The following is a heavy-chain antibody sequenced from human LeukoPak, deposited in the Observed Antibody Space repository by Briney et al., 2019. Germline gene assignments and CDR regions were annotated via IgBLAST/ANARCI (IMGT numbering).Heavy chain of an antibody. CDR3: ARAFLFTRDDYGDYGAFDI. CDR1: GGSFSGYY. J-gene: IGHJ3*02. Sequence: SSETLSLTCAVYGGSFSGYYWSWIRQPPGKGLEWIGEINHSGSTNYNPSLKSRVTMSVDTSKNQFSLKLSSVTAADTAVYYCARAFLFTRDDYGDYGAFDIWGQGTMVTVSS. CDR2: INHSGST. D-gene: IGHD4-17*01. V-gene: IGHV4-34*01.